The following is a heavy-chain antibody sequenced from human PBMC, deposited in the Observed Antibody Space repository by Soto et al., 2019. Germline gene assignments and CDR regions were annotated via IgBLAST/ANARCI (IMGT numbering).Heavy chain of an antibody. Sequence: PGESLKISCKGSGYSFTSYWIGWVRQMPGKGLEWMGIIYAGDSDTRYSPSFQGQVTISADKSISTAYLQWSSLKASDTAMYYCARQTGGPAASRLNYYYYMDVWGKGTTVTVSS. CDR1: GYSFTSYW. V-gene: IGHV5-51*01. CDR2: IYAGDSDT. CDR3: ARQTGGPAASRLNYYYYMDV. J-gene: IGHJ6*03. D-gene: IGHD2-2*01.